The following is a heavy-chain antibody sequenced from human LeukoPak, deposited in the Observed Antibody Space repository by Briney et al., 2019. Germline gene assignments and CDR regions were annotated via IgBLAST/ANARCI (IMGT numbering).Heavy chain of an antibody. CDR2: IRYDGSNK. CDR3: AKDRSGSSWYGDFDY. D-gene: IGHD6-13*01. V-gene: IGHV3-30*02. CDR1: GFTFSSYG. J-gene: IGHJ4*02. Sequence: GGSLRLSXAASGFTFSSYGMHWVRQAPGKGLEWVAFIRYDGSNKYYADSVKGRFTISRDNSKNTLYLQMNSLRAEDTAVYYCAKDRSGSSWYGDFDYWGQGTLVTVSS.